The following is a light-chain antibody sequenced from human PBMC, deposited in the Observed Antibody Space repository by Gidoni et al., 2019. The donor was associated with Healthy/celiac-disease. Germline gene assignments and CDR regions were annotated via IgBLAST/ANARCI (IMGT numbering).Light chain of an antibody. V-gene: IGKV4-1*01. CDR1: QSVLYSSNNKNY. CDR2: WAS. J-gene: IGKJ1*01. Sequence: LAVSLGERATINCKSSQSVLYSSNNKNYLAWYQQKPGQPPKLLIYWASTRESGVPDRFSGSGSGTDFTLTISSLQAEDVAVYYCQQYYSTPRTFGQGTKVEIK. CDR3: QQYYSTPRT.